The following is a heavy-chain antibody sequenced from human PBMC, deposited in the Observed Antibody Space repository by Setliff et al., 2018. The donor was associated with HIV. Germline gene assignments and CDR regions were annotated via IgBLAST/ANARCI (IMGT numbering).Heavy chain of an antibody. Sequence: GASVKVSCKASGYLFTGYYMHWVRQAPGQGLEWMGWINVNSGGTKYAQKFQGRVTMTRDTSISTAYMEVSSLRSDDTAVYYCAADPQTGTTSYGAFDIWGQGTVVTVSS. CDR1: GYLFTGYY. CDR3: AADPQTGTTSYGAFDI. D-gene: IGHD1-7*01. V-gene: IGHV1-2*02. J-gene: IGHJ3*02. CDR2: INVNSGGT.